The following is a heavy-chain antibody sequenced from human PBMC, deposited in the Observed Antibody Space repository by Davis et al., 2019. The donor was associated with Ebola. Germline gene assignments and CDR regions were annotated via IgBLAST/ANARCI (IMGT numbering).Heavy chain of an antibody. J-gene: IGHJ4*02. CDR3: ARQRYDRSGYWDY. CDR1: GGSISSANYY. V-gene: IGHV4-39*01. CDR2: IDHSGST. Sequence: PSETLSLTCTVSGGSISSANYYWGWIRQPPGKGLEWIGSIDHSGSTSHNPSLKSRVTISVDTSKNQFSLKLSSVTAADTSVYYCARQRYDRSGYWDYWGQGTLVTVSS. D-gene: IGHD3-22*01.